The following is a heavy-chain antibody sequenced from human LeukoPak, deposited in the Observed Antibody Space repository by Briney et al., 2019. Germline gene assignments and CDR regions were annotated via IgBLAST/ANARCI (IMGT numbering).Heavy chain of an antibody. V-gene: IGHV3-53*01. D-gene: IGHD3-22*01. CDR1: GFTFSNSA. CDR2: IYSTDKT. J-gene: IGHJ6*04. Sequence: SGGSLRLSCAASGFTFSNSAMNWVRQAPGKGLEWVSVIYSTDKTNYADSVQGRFTISRDPSKNTVYLQMNSLRGEDTAVYYCAREIGYYFDNHSSRLRGRFDVWGTGTTVIVSS. CDR3: AREIGYYFDNHSSRLRGRFDV.